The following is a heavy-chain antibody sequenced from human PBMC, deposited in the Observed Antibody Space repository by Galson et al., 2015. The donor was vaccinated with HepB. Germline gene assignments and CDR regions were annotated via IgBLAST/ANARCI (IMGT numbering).Heavy chain of an antibody. CDR3: ARKYDSSGYFDY. V-gene: IGHV3-23*01. CDR2: ISGTGGSS. CDR1: GFTFSGYA. D-gene: IGHD3-22*01. Sequence: SLRLSCAASGFTFSGYAMGWVRQAPGKGLEWVSTISGTGGSSQYADSVEGRFTISSDNSKNTLYLQMNSLRAEDTAVYYCARKYDSSGYFDYWGQGTLVTVSS. J-gene: IGHJ4*02.